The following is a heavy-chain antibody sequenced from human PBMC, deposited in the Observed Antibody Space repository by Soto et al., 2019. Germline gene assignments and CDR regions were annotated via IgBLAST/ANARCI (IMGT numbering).Heavy chain of an antibody. V-gene: IGHV4-39*07. J-gene: IGHJ6*02. CDR3: ARFGGGMDV. D-gene: IGHD3-10*01. CDR2: MYYSGST. CDR1: GDSISRSSHY. Sequence: SETLSLTCSVSGDSISRSSHYWGWIRQPPGKGLEWTGSMYYSGSTYYNPSLKSRVTISVDTSKNQFSLNLSSVTAADTAVYYCARFGGGMDVWGQGTTVTVSS.